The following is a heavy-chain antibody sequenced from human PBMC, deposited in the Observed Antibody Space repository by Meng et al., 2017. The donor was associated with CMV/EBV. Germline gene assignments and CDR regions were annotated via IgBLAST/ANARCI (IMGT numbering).Heavy chain of an antibody. V-gene: IGHV4-38-2*02. CDR3: ARSGRSSSSGRSFLDY. CDR1: GYSISSGYY. Sequence: SETLSLTCTVSGYSISSGYYWGWIRQPPGKGLEWIGSIYHSGSTYYNPSLKSRVTISVDTSKNQSSLKLSSVTAADTAVYCCARSGRSSSSGRSFLDYWGQRTLVTVSS. J-gene: IGHJ4*02. D-gene: IGHD6-6*01. CDR2: IYHSGST.